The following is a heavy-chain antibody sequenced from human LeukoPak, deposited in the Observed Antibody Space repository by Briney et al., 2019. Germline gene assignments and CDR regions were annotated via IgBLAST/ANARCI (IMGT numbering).Heavy chain of an antibody. J-gene: IGHJ4*02. V-gene: IGHV3-23*01. Sequence: PGGSLRRPCAVSGITLSNYGMSWVRQAPGKGLEWVAGISDSGGRTNYADSVKGRFTISRDNPKSTLYLQMNSLRAEDTAVYFCAKRGVVIRVILVGFQKEAYYFDSWGQGALVTVSS. CDR2: ISDSGGRT. D-gene: IGHD3-22*01. CDR1: GITLSNYG. CDR3: AKRGVVIRVILVGFQKEAYYFDS.